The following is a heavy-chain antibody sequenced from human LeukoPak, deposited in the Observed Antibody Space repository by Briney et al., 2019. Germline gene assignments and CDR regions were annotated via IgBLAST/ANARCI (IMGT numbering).Heavy chain of an antibody. V-gene: IGHV1-69*05. CDR2: IIPIFGTA. D-gene: IGHD6-13*01. J-gene: IGHJ4*02. Sequence: GASVKVSCKASGGTFSSCAISWVRQAPGQGLEWMGGIIPIFGTANYAQKFQGRVTITTDESTSTAYMELSSLRSEDTAVYYCARAGADSSSWYSPDFDYWGQGTLVTVSS. CDR3: ARAGADSSSWYSPDFDY. CDR1: GGTFSSCA.